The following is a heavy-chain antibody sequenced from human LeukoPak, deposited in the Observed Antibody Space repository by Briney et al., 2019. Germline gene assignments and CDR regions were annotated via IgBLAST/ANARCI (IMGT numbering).Heavy chain of an antibody. D-gene: IGHD3-10*01. V-gene: IGHV1-69*01. Sequence: GSSVKVSCKASGGTFSSYAISWVGQAPGQGLEWMGGIIPIFGTANYAQKFQGRVTITADESTSTAYVELSSLRSEDTAVYYCARAAGARGVTRFDYWGQGTLVTVSS. J-gene: IGHJ4*02. CDR3: ARAAGARGVTRFDY. CDR1: GGTFSSYA. CDR2: IIPIFGTA.